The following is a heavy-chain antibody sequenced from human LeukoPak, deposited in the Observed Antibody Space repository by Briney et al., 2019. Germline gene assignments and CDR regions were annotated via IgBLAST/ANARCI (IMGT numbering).Heavy chain of an antibody. CDR1: GFTFSSYA. D-gene: IGHD3-3*01. CDR3: ARDGSLYYDFWSGYRFSGMDV. J-gene: IGHJ6*02. V-gene: IGHV3-30-3*01. Sequence: GGSLRLSCAASGFTFSSYAMHWVRQAPGKGLEWVAVISYDGSNKYYADSVKGRFTISRDNSKNTLYLQTSSLRAEDTAVYYCARDGSLYYDFWSGYRFSGMDVWGQGTTVTVSS. CDR2: ISYDGSNK.